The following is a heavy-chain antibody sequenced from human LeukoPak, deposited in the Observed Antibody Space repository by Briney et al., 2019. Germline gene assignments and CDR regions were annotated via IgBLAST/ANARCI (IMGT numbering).Heavy chain of an antibody. J-gene: IGHJ3*02. V-gene: IGHV1-18*01. Sequence: GASVKVSCKASGYTSTSYGISWVRQAPGQGLEWMGWISAYNGNTDYAQKLQGRVTMTTDTSTSTAYMELSSLTSEDTAVYYCAREGSFTSDDAFDNWGQGTVVAVSA. CDR1: GYTSTSYG. CDR2: ISAYNGNT. CDR3: AREGSFTSDDAFDN. D-gene: IGHD2-2*01.